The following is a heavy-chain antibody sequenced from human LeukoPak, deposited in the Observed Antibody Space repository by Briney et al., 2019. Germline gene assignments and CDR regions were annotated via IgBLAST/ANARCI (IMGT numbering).Heavy chain of an antibody. Sequence: ASVKVSCNASGYTFTGYYMHWVRQAPGQGLEWMGWINPNSGGTNYAQKFQGRVTMTRDTSIRTAYMELSRLRSDDTAVYYCARDGGGLNDIHADYWGQGTLVTVSS. D-gene: IGHD3-9*01. CDR2: INPNSGGT. CDR1: GYTFTGYY. J-gene: IGHJ4*02. V-gene: IGHV1-2*02. CDR3: ARDGGGLNDIHADY.